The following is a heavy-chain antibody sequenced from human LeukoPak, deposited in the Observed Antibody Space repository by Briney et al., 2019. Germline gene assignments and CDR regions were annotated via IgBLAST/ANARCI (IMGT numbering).Heavy chain of an antibody. J-gene: IGHJ6*02. V-gene: IGHV1-2*04. CDR3: ARDSRVLPYYYYGMGV. CDR1: GYSFTGYY. CDR2: INPNSGGT. Sequence: GASVKLSCNASGYSFTGYYIHWIRQAPGQGLERVGWINPNSGGTNYAQKFQGWVTMTRDTSISTTYMELRRLRSDDTAVYYCARDSRVLPYYYYGMGVWSQGTTVTVSS.